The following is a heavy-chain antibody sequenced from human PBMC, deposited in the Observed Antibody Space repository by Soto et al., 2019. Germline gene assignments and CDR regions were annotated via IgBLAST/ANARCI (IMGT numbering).Heavy chain of an antibody. Sequence: EVLLVESGGGLVQPGGSLTLSCAASRFSIGSYWMNWVRQAPGKGLEWVANIKGDGSERYYVDSVEGRFTISRDNTKNSLDLQRNSLRVEDTAVYYCAAGFPPDFWGRGTLVTVSS. J-gene: IGHJ4*02. CDR1: RFSIGSYW. V-gene: IGHV3-7*01. CDR3: AAGFPPDF. CDR2: IKGDGSER. D-gene: IGHD3-3*01.